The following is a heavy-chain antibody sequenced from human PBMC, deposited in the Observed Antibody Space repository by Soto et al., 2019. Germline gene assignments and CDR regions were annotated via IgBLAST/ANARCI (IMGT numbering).Heavy chain of an antibody. V-gene: IGHV3-9*01. CDR3: VQGRYPTMATPLDH. J-gene: IGHJ4*02. CDR2: ISWDSSTI. CDR1: GFTFDNCG. Sequence: EVQLVESGGGLVQPGRSLRLSCAASGFTFDNCGMHWVRQAPGKGLEWVAGISWDSSTIGYADSVKGRFIISRDDAKNSLYLQMDSLRGEDTALYYRVQGRYPTMATPLDHWGQGTQVIVSS. D-gene: IGHD2-15*01.